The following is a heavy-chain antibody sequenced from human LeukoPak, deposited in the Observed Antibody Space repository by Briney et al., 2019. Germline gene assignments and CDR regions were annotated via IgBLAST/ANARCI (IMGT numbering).Heavy chain of an antibody. CDR1: GFTFSNYG. CDR2: IWHDGSNK. V-gene: IGHV3-33*06. Sequence: RGSLRLSCAASGFTFSNYGMHWVRQAPGKGLEWVAVIWHDGSNKYYADSVKGRFTISRDNFKNTLYLQMNSLRAEDTAVYYCANNFDYWGQGTQVTVSS. CDR3: ANNFDY. J-gene: IGHJ4*02.